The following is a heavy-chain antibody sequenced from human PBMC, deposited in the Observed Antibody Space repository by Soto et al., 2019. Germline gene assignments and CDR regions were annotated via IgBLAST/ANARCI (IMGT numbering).Heavy chain of an antibody. CDR3: ATEDRSSYLDD. Sequence: QVQLVQSGAELKVAGSSVRVSCTASGGTFNTYTFSWVRQAPGQGLEWMGRIIPFLGISNYAQQFQGRIMIAANRSTSTTYLDLTGLTSEDTALYYCATEDRSSYLDDWGQGSLVTVSS. D-gene: IGHD6-6*01. CDR1: GGTFNTYT. CDR2: IIPFLGIS. J-gene: IGHJ4*02. V-gene: IGHV1-69*08.